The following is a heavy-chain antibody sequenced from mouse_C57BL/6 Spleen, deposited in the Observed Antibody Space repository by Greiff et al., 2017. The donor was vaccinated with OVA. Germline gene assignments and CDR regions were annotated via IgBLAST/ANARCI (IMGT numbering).Heavy chain of an antibody. CDR3: TRVGYYAMDY. CDR2: ISSGGDYI. Sequence: EVKVVESGAGLVKPGGSLKLSCAASGFTFSSYAMSWVRQTPEKRLEWVAYISSGGDYIYYADTVKGRFTISRDNARNTLYLQMSSLKSEDTAMYYCTRVGYYAMDYWGQGTSVTVSS. J-gene: IGHJ4*01. CDR1: GFTFSSYA. V-gene: IGHV5-9-1*02.